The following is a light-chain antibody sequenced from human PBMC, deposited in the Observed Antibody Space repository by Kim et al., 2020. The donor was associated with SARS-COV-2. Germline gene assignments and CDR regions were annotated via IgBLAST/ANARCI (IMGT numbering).Light chain of an antibody. Sequence: QSITISFTGTSSDVGGYNYVSWYQQHPGNAPKLMIYDVSNRPSGVSNRFSGSKSGNTASLTISGLQAEDEDDYYCSSYTSSSTRVFGGGTQLTVL. J-gene: IGLJ2*01. CDR3: SSYTSSSTRV. CDR2: DVS. CDR1: SSDVGGYNY. V-gene: IGLV2-14*03.